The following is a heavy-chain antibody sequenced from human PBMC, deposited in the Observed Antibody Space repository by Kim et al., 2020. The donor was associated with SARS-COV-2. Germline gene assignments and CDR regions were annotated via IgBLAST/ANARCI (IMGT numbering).Heavy chain of an antibody. J-gene: IGHJ4*02. D-gene: IGHD3-10*01. CDR2: LQWNSGEI. CDR1: GFTFGDYA. CDR3: AKAHMIRGGSFFDS. V-gene: IGHV3-9*01. Sequence: GGSLRLSCEASGFTFGDYAMHWVRQAPGKGPEWVSGLQWNSGEIGYADSVKGRFTISRDNAKNSLYLQMNSLRPEDTAFYYCAKAHMIRGGSFFDSWGQGTLVTVSS.